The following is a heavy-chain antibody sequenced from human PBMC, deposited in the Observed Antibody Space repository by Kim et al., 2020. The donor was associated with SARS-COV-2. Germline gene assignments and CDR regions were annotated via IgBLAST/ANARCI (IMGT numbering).Heavy chain of an antibody. CDR1: GGSFSGYY. J-gene: IGHJ6*02. CDR3: ARGGWSGDIVVVPAASPTLDV. Sequence: SETLSLTCAVYGGSFSGYYWSWIRQPPGKGLEWIGEINHSGSTNYNPSLKSRVTISVDTSKNQFSLKLSSVTAADTAVYYCARGGWSGDIVVVPAASPTLDVWGQGTTVTVSS. V-gene: IGHV4-34*01. D-gene: IGHD2-2*01. CDR2: INHSGST.